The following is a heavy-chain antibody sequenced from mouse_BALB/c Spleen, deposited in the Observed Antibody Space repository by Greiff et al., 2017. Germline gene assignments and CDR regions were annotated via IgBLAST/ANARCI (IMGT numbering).Heavy chain of an antibody. D-gene: IGHD1-1*01. CDR3: ARVEELPGSSVYYAMDY. Sequence: VQLQQSGPELVKPGASVKMSCKASGYTFTSYVMHWVKQKPGQGLEWIGYINPYNDGTKYNEKFKGKATLTSDKSSSTAYMELWSLTSEDSAVYYCARVEELPGSSVYYAMDYWGQGTSVTVSS. V-gene: IGHV1-14*01. CDR1: GYTFTSYV. J-gene: IGHJ4*01. CDR2: INPYNDGT.